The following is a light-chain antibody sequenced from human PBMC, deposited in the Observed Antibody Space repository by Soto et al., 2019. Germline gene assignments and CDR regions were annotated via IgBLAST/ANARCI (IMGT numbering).Light chain of an antibody. CDR3: HPGSVIPYN. CDR1: QSSGKI. CDR2: VAS. Sequence: DIQMTQSPSSMHASLGDRVTITFRPSQSSGKILNSYQQKPRIPPKPLIYVASSLQARLPSRFRGSGSGTDVTLSMIYLYHEDYATYDCHPGSVIPYNFCQGT. V-gene: IGKV1-39*01. J-gene: IGKJ2*01.